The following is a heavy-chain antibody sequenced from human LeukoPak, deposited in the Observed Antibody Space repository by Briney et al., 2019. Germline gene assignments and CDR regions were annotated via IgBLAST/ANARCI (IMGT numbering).Heavy chain of an antibody. V-gene: IGHV3-7*01. D-gene: IGHD5-12*01. Sequence: GGSLRLSCTASGFVFSDYWMSWVRQAPEKGLEWLANINQDGSQRSHVDSVRGRFTISRDNAKNSLYLQMNSLRVDDTAVYYCARDSTPRYSGYDWVFWGRGTLVTVSS. CDR2: INQDGSQR. CDR3: ARDSTPRYSGYDWVF. CDR1: GFVFSDYW. J-gene: IGHJ4*02.